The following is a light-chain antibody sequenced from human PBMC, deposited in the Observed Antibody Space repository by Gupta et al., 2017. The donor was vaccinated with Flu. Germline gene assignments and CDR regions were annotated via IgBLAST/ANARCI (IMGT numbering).Light chain of an antibody. CDR1: SSNIGAGYD. Sequence: QSVLTPPPSVSGAPGQRVTIPCTGISSNIGAGYDVHWYRQFPGTAPKVLIYGNNNRPSGVPVRFSGSKSGTSASLAITGLQAEDEADYYCQSYDSSLSAWVFGGGTKLAVL. J-gene: IGLJ3*02. CDR2: GNN. CDR3: QSYDSSLSAWV. V-gene: IGLV1-40*01.